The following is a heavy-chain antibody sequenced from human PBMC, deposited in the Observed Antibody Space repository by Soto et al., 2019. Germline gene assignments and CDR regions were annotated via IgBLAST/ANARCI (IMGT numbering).Heavy chain of an antibody. J-gene: IGHJ3*02. CDR2: ISYDGRNN. CDR1: GFTFNNYA. V-gene: IGHV3-30*04. D-gene: IGHD6-19*01. CDR3: AREKERWLQFRAFDI. Sequence: PGGSLRLSCAASGFTFNNYAMHWVRQAPGRGLEWVAFISYDGRNNYDADSVKGRFTISRDNSKNSLYLQMNSLRAEDTAVYYCAREKERWLQFRAFDIWGQGTMVTVSS.